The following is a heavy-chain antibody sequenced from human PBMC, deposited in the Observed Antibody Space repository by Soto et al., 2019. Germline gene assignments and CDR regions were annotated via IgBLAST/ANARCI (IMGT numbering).Heavy chain of an antibody. J-gene: IGHJ6*02. D-gene: IGHD6-6*01. CDR2: ISTYNGDA. CDR3: AREGPRPYYYYGMDV. Sequence: QAQLEQSGAEVKKPGASVKVSCKSSGYTFSTSGISWERQAPGQGLEWMGWISTYNGDANYAQRFQGRVTMTTDTSTSTTFMELRSLRSDDTVVYYCAREGPRPYYYYGMDVWGQGTTVTVSS. CDR1: GYTFSTSG. V-gene: IGHV1-18*01.